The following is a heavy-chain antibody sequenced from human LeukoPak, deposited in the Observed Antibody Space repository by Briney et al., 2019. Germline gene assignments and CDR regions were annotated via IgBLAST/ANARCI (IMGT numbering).Heavy chain of an antibody. CDR1: GFTFSNAW. V-gene: IGHV3-15*01. Sequence: PGGSLRLSCATSGFTFSNAWMSWVRQAPGKGLEWVGRIKSKTDGGTTDYAAPVKGRFTISRDDSKNTLYLQMNSLKTEDTAVYYCTTGIVLLWFGEYWGQGTLVTVSS. CDR3: TTGIVLLWFGEY. D-gene: IGHD3-10*01. CDR2: IKSKTDGGTT. J-gene: IGHJ4*02.